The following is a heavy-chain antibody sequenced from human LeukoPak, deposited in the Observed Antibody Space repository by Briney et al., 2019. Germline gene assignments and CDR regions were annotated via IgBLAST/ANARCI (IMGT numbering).Heavy chain of an antibody. Sequence: GGSLRLSCAASGFTFSSYGMHWVRQAPGKGLEWVAVIWYDGSDKYYADSVKGRFTISRDNSKNTLYLQMNSLRAEDTAMYYCATDQGIYWGQGTLVTVSS. V-gene: IGHV3-33*01. CDR2: IWYDGSDK. CDR3: ATDQGIY. J-gene: IGHJ4*02. CDR1: GFTFSSYG.